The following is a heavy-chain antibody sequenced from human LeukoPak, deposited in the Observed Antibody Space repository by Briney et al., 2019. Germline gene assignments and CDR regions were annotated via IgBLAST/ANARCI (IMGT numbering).Heavy chain of an antibody. Sequence: ASVKVSCKASGYTFTSYGISWVRQAPGQGLEWMGWISAYNGNTNYAQKLQGRVTMTTDTSTSTAYMELRSLRSDDTAVYYCARDDRSIGFGELLSYGMDVWGQGTTVTVSS. J-gene: IGHJ6*02. CDR2: ISAYNGNT. CDR3: ARDDRSIGFGELLSYGMDV. CDR1: GYTFTSYG. D-gene: IGHD3-10*01. V-gene: IGHV1-18*01.